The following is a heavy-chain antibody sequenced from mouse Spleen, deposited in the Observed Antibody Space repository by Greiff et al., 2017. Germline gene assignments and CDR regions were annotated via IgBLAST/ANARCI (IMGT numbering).Heavy chain of an antibody. Sequence: VQLQQSVAELVRPGASVKLSCTASGFNIKNTYMPWVKQRPEQGLEWIGRIDPADGYTKYAQKFQGKSTITADTASNTAYLQLSSLTSEDTAIYDCARDWASFAYWGQGALVTVSA. V-gene: IGHV14-3*01. J-gene: IGHJ3*01. D-gene: IGHD3-1*01. CDR3: ARDWASFAY. CDR2: IDPADGYT. CDR1: GFNIKNTY.